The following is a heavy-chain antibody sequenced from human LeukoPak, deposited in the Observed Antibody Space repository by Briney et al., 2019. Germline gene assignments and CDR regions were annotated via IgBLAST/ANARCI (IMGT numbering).Heavy chain of an antibody. Sequence: ASVKVYCKASGYTFTSYYMHWVRQAPGQGLEWMGIINPSGGSTSYAQKFQGRVTMTRDTSTGTVYMELSTLRSEDTAVYYCARAYFYDGNGHHYYFDYWGQGTLVTVSS. D-gene: IGHD3-22*01. CDR3: ARAYFYDGNGHHYYFDY. CDR2: INPSGGST. V-gene: IGHV1-46*01. CDR1: GYTFTSYY. J-gene: IGHJ4*02.